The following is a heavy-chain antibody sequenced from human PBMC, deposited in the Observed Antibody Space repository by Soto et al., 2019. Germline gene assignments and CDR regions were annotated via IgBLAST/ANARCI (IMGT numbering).Heavy chain of an antibody. D-gene: IGHD1-26*01. CDR3: ARERSGTYKTFDY. CDR2: IIPIFGTA. J-gene: IGHJ4*02. Sequence: SVKVSCEASGGTFSSYAISWVRQAPGQGLEWMGGIIPIFGTANYAQKFQGRVTITADKSTSTAYMELSSLTAEDTGLYYCARERSGTYKTFDYWGQGTQVTVSS. V-gene: IGHV1-69*06. CDR1: GGTFSSYA.